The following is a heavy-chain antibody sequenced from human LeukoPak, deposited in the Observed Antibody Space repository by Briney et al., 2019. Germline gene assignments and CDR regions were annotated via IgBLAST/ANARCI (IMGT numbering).Heavy chain of an antibody. Sequence: PSETLSLTCAVSGDSISSNNWWTWVRQPPGKGLEWIGEIYHSGTTNYNPSLKSRVTISIDKSRNQFSLKLSSVTAADTAVYFCALYGPGRITDYWAREPWSPSPQ. V-gene: IGHV4-4*02. CDR3: ALYGPGRITDY. CDR1: GDSISSNNW. J-gene: IGHJ4*02. D-gene: IGHD3-10*01. CDR2: IYHSGTT.